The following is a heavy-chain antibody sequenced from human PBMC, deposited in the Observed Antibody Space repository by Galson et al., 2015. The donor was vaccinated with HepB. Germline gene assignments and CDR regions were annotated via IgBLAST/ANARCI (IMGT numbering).Heavy chain of an antibody. J-gene: IGHJ5*02. D-gene: IGHD2-2*01. CDR2: ISAYNGNT. Sequence: SVKVSCKASGHTFSSYGISWVRQAPGQGLEWMEWISAYNGNTNYAQKLQGRVTMTTDTSTTTAYMELRSLRSDDTAVYYCAKGGVVPAATPYGFDPWGQGTLVTVSS. CDR3: AKGGVVPAATPYGFDP. V-gene: IGHV1-18*01. CDR1: GHTFSSYG.